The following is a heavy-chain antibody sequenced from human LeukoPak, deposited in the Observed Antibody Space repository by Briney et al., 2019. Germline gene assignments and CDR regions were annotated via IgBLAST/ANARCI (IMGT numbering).Heavy chain of an antibody. V-gene: IGHV3-48*01. J-gene: IGHJ4*02. D-gene: IGHD6-19*01. CDR3: AREHSPFGSGCTAAY. CDR1: GFTFSSYG. Sequence: PGGSLRLSCAASGFTFSSYGMNWVRQAPGKGLEWVSYISPSSSTIYYADSGKGRFTISRDNAKNSLYLQMNSLRAEDTAVYYWAREHSPFGSGCTAAYWGQGTLVTVSS. CDR2: ISPSSSTI.